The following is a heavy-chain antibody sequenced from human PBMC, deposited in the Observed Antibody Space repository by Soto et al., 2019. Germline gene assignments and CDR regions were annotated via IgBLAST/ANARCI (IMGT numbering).Heavy chain of an antibody. D-gene: IGHD2-2*02. CDR1: GFTFSNFD. V-gene: IGHV3-13*05. J-gene: IGHJ6*02. CDR3: ARAYTGRLPRRADYYYAMDV. CDR2: TGAARDP. Sequence: SLRLSCATSGFTFSNFDMHWVRQVPGKGLEWVSATGAARDPYYLGSVKGRFTISRENAKNSVYLQMDDLRAGDSAVYYCARAYTGRLPRRADYYYAMDVWGQGTTVTVSS.